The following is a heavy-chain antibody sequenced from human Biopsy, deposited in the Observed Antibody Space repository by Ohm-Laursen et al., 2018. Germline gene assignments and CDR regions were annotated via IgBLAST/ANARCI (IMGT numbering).Heavy chain of an antibody. V-gene: IGHV4-34*08. CDR1: GRTFSDYR. Sequence: TLSLTCVVFGRTFSDYRWTWIRQPPGKGLEWIGQINQSGSTNYNPSLKSRVTISADASKYELSLRLTSVTAADTAVYFCGNEVYGRDYWGLGARVTVSS. D-gene: IGHD4-17*01. CDR2: INQSGST. J-gene: IGHJ4*02. CDR3: GNEVYGRDY.